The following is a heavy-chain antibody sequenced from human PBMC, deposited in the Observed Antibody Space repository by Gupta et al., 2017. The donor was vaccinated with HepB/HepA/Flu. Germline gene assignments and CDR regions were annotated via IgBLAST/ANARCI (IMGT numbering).Heavy chain of an antibody. CDR2: ISWNSGSI. D-gene: IGHD1/OR15-1a*01. J-gene: IGHJ6*02. CDR3: AKDGTATTRTSYYYYGMDV. V-gene: IGHV3-9*01. Sequence: EVQLVESGGGLVQPGRSLRLSCAASGFTFDDYAMNWVRQSPGKGLEWVSGISWNSGSIGYADSVKGRFTISRDNAKNSLYLQMNSLRAEDTALYYCAKDGTATTRTSYYYYGMDVWGQGTTVTVSS. CDR1: GFTFDDYA.